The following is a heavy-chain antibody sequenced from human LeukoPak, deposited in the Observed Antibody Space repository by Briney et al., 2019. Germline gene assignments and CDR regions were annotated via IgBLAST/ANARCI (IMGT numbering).Heavy chain of an antibody. D-gene: IGHD1-26*01. CDR1: GFIIDDYG. CDR3: ARGRSYSGSYFDASDI. Sequence: GGSLRLSCAASGFIIDDYGMTWVRQAPGKGLEWVSGTNWNGGSTGYADSVKGRFTISRDNAKNSLYLQMNSLRAEETALYYCARGRSYSGSYFDASDIWGQGTMVTVSS. J-gene: IGHJ3*02. CDR2: TNWNGGST. V-gene: IGHV3-20*04.